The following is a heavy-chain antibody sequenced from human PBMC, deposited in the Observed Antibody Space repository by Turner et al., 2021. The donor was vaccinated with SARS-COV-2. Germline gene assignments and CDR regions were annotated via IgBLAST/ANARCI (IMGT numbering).Heavy chain of an antibody. V-gene: IGHV3-23*01. D-gene: IGHD3-10*01. Sequence: EVQLLESGGGLVPPGGSLRLSCAASGFIFSSYAMSWFRQEQGKGLEGVSSISGSGGSTDYADSVTGRFTISRDNSKNTLYLQMNSLRAEDTAVYYCAKDSGTSTRWFGELLYQEFDYGGQGTLVTVSS. CDR2: ISGSGGST. CDR1: GFIFSSYA. CDR3: AKDSGTSTRWFGELLYQEFDY. J-gene: IGHJ4*02.